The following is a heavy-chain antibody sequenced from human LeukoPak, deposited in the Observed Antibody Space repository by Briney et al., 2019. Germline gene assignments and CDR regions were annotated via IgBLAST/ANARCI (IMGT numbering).Heavy chain of an antibody. CDR3: ARVTSQWLVVYYYYYMDV. CDR1: RYTFTSYD. Sequence: ASVKVSCKASRYTFTSYDINWVRQATGQGLEWMGWMNPNSGNTGYAQKFQGRVTMTRNTSISTAYMELSSLRSEGTAVYYCARVTSQWLVVYYYYYMDVWGKGTTVTVSS. CDR2: MNPNSGNT. V-gene: IGHV1-8*01. D-gene: IGHD6-19*01. J-gene: IGHJ6*03.